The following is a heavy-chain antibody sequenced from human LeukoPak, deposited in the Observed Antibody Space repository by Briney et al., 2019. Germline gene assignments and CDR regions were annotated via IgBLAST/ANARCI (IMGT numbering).Heavy chain of an antibody. V-gene: IGHV3-23*01. Sequence: GGSLRLSCAASEFTFSSYGMSWVRQAPGKGLEWVSSIGGSGGSTQYVDSVQGRFAISRDNSKNTVYLQMNSLRAEDTAVYYCARGKYGGYFIDYWGQGTLVTVSS. J-gene: IGHJ4*02. D-gene: IGHD5-12*01. CDR1: EFTFSSYG. CDR3: ARGKYGGYFIDY. CDR2: IGGSGGST.